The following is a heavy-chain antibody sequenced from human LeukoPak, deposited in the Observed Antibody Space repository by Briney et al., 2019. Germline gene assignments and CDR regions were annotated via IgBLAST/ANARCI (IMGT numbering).Heavy chain of an antibody. CDR1: GGSISSGSYY. CDR2: IYTSGST. J-gene: IGHJ5*02. D-gene: IGHD3-3*01. Sequence: PSETLSLTCTVSGGSISSGSYYWSWIRQPAGKGLEWIGRIYTSGSTNYNPTHKSRVTISVDTSKNQFSLKLSSVTAADTAVYYCARGLTTIFGVVNWFDPWGQGTLVTVSS. CDR3: ARGLTTIFGVVNWFDP. V-gene: IGHV4-61*02.